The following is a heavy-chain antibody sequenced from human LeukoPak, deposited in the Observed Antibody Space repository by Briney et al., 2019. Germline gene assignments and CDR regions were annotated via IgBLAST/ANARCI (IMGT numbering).Heavy chain of an antibody. J-gene: IGHJ4*02. CDR3: ARRLSSSWFYFDY. D-gene: IGHD6-13*01. V-gene: IGHV3-21*01. Sequence: GGSLRLSCAASGFTFSSYAMSWVRQAPGKGLEWVSSISSSNSYIYYADSVKGRFTISRDNAKNSLYLQMNSLRAEDTAVYFCARRLSSSWFYFDYWGQGTLVTVSS. CDR2: ISSSNSYI. CDR1: GFTFSSYA.